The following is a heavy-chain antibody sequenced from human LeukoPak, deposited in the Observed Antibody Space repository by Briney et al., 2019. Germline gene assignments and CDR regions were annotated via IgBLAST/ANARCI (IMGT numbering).Heavy chain of an antibody. CDR1: GFTFSSYA. J-gene: IGHJ3*02. D-gene: IGHD1-26*01. CDR3: ARDLPKWELLRKDAFDI. V-gene: IGHV3-23*01. Sequence: GGSLRLSCAASGFTFSSYAMSWVRQAPGKGLEWVSAISGSGGSTYYADSVKGRFTISRDNSKNTLYLQMNSLRAEDTAVYYCARDLPKWELLRKDAFDIWGQGTMVTVSS. CDR2: ISGSGGST.